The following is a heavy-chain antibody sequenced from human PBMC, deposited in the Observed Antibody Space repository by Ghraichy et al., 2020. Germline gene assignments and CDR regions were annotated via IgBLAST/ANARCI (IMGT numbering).Heavy chain of an antibody. CDR2: ISGSGANT. CDR1: GFTFSSYA. V-gene: IGHV3-23*01. J-gene: IGHJ4*02. D-gene: IGHD4-17*01. CDR3: AKDLPGGDFNNPLFDY. Sequence: GESLNISSAASGFTFSSYAMSWVRQAPGKGLEWVSAISGSGANTYYADSVRGRFTISRDNSKNTLYLQMNSLRAEDTAVYYCAKDLPGGDFNNPLFDYWGQGTLVTVPS.